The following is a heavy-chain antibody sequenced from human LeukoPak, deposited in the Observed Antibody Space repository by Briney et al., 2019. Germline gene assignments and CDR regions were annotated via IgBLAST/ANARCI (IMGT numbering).Heavy chain of an antibody. Sequence: GGPLRLSCAASGFTFSSYAMSWVRQAPGKGLEWVSAISGSGGSTYYADSVKGRFTISRDNSKNTLYLQMNSLRAEDTAVYYCAKDRVVVVAATLDYWGQGTLVTVSS. CDR3: AKDRVVVVAATLDY. D-gene: IGHD2-15*01. CDR1: GFTFSSYA. V-gene: IGHV3-23*01. CDR2: ISGSGGST. J-gene: IGHJ4*02.